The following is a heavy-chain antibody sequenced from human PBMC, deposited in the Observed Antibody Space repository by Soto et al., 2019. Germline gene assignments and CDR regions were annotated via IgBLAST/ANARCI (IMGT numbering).Heavy chain of an antibody. CDR2: IIPIFGTA. J-gene: IGHJ4*02. D-gene: IGHD3-22*01. V-gene: IGHV1-69*12. Sequence: QVQLVQSGAEVKKPGSSVKVSCKASGGTFSSYAISWVRQAPGQGLEWMGGIIPIFGTANYAQKFQGRVTITADEXXSXAXXELSSLRSEDTAVYYCARAPRTYYYDSSGYYSLAYWGQGTLVTVSS. CDR3: ARAPRTYYYDSSGYYSLAY. CDR1: GGTFSSYA.